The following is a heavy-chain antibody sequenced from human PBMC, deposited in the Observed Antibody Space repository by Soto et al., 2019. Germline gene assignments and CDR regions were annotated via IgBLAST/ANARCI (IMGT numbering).Heavy chain of an antibody. CDR3: ARRLSGSPFDY. CDR1: GGSISSGGYY. CDR2: IYYSGST. Sequence: PSETLSLICTVSGGSISSGGYYWSWIRQHPGKGLEWIGYIYYSGSTYYNPSLKSRVTISVDTSKNQFSLKLSSVTAADTAVYYCARRLSGSPFDYWGQGTLVTVSS. D-gene: IGHD3-10*01. J-gene: IGHJ4*02. V-gene: IGHV4-31*03.